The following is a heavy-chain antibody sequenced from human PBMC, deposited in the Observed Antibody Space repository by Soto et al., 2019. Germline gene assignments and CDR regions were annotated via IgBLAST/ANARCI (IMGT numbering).Heavy chain of an antibody. CDR1: GGSIRNYY. CDR3: ARYRFGLNY. Sequence: SETLSLTCTVSGGSIRNYYWSWIRQPPGKGLEWIGNIYYTGSTNYNPSLKSRVTISVDMSKNQFSLKLSSVTAADTALYYCARYRFGLNYRGQGTLVTVPS. J-gene: IGHJ4*02. CDR2: IYYTGST. D-gene: IGHD3-10*01. V-gene: IGHV4-59*08.